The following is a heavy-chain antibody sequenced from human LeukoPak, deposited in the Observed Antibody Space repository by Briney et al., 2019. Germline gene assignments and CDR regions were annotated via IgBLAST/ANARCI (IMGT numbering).Heavy chain of an antibody. CDR3: AREEVLLGIDSWFDP. CDR2: IYYSGST. J-gene: IGHJ5*02. V-gene: IGHV4-31*03. D-gene: IGHD7-27*01. CDR1: GGSISSGGYY. Sequence: SQTLSLTCTVSGGSISSGGYYWSWIRQHPGKGLEWLGYIYYSGSTYYNPSLKSRVTISVDTSKNQFSLKLSSVTAADTAVYYCAREEVLLGIDSWFDPWGQGTLVTVSS.